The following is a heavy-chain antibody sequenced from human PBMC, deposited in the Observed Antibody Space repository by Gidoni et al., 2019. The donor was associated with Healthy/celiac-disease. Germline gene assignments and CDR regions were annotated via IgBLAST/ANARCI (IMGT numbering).Heavy chain of an antibody. Sequence: EVQLVESGGGLVQPGRSLRLSCAPSGFTFDDYAMHWVRQAPGKGLEWGSGIRWNSGSIGYADSVKGRFTISRDNAKNSLYLQMNSLRAEDTALYYCAKDIKYYYDSSGFDYWGQGTLVTVSS. D-gene: IGHD3-22*01. CDR1: GFTFDDYA. CDR3: AKDIKYYYDSSGFDY. CDR2: IRWNSGSI. V-gene: IGHV3-9*01. J-gene: IGHJ4*02.